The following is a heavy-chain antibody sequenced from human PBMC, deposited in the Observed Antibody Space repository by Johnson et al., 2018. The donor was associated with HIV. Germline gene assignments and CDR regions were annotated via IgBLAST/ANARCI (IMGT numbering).Heavy chain of an antibody. D-gene: IGHD5-24*01. J-gene: IGHJ3*02. CDR1: GFTLSSYW. CDR2: IKQDGSEK. CDR3: AQGGWLQFDAFDI. Sequence: VQLVESGGGLVQPGGSLRLSCAASGFTLSSYWMSWVRQAPGRGLEWVANIKQDGSEKYYVDSVKGRFTISRDNAKNSLYLQMNSLRAEDTAVYYCAQGGWLQFDAFDIWGQGTMVTVSS. V-gene: IGHV3-7*05.